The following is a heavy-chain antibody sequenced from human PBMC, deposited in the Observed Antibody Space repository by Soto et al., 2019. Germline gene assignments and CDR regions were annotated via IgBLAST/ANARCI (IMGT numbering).Heavy chain of an antibody. Sequence: GGSLRLSCAASGFTFSSYSMNWVRQAPGKGLEWVSYISSSSSSIYYADSVKGRFTISSDNAKSSLYLQMNSLRDEDTAVYYCARAPPIATRSYYFDYWGQGTLVTVSS. J-gene: IGHJ4*02. V-gene: IGHV3-48*02. CDR3: ARAPPIATRSYYFDY. CDR1: GFTFSSYS. CDR2: ISSSSSSI. D-gene: IGHD6-13*01.